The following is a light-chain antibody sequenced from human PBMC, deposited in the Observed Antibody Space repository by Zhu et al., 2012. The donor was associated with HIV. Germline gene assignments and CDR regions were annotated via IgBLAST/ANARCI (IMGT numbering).Light chain of an antibody. CDR2: GAS. J-gene: IGKJ4*01. CDR3: QQYNNWPPLT. Sequence: EIVMTQSPATLSVSPGERATLSCRASQTINNKLAWYQQKPGQAPRLLIYGASTWATGIPARFSGSGSGTEFTLTISSLQSEDFVIYYCQQYNNWPPLTFGGGTKVEIK. V-gene: IGKV3-15*01. CDR1: QTINNK.